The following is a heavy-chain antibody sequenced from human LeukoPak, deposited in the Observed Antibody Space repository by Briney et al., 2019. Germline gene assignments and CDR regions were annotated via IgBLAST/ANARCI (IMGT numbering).Heavy chain of an antibody. V-gene: IGHV4-4*02. D-gene: IGHD5-12*01. CDR3: AREPHSGTDLADY. J-gene: IGHJ4*02. CDR2: IDHTGSP. Sequence: SETLCLSCAASGGSISSSYWRCWLQQPPGKGLEGIGEIDHTGSPNYIPSLNSRVTISVDRSKNHYYLRLTSVAAADTAIYYCAREPHSGTDLADYWGQGTLVTVSS. CDR1: GGSISSSYW.